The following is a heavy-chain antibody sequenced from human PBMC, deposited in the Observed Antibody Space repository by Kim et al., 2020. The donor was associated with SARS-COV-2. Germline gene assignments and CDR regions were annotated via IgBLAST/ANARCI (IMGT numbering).Heavy chain of an antibody. V-gene: IGHV3-30*02. CDR3: AKAGGSGSYYNLFDY. Sequence: GSWKGRFTISRDNSKNTLYLQMNSRRAEDTAVYYCAKAGGSGSYYNLFDYWGQGTLVTVSS. J-gene: IGHJ4*02. D-gene: IGHD3-10*01.